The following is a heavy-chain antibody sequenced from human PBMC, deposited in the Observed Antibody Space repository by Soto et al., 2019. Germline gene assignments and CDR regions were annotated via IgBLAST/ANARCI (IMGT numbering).Heavy chain of an antibody. CDR2: INPNSGDT. V-gene: IGHV1-2*02. CDR3: AIPPPGFWSASNWFDP. D-gene: IGHD3-3*01. J-gene: IGHJ5*02. Sequence: ASVKVSCKASGYTFTGYYMHWVRQAPGQGLEWMGWINPNSGDTNYAQNFQGRVTMTKDTPISTAYMELSRLRSDDTAVYYCAIPPPGFWSASNWFDPWGQGTLVTVSS. CDR1: GYTFTGYY.